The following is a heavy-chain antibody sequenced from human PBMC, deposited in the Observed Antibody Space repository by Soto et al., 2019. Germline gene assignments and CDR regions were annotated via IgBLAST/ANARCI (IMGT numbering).Heavy chain of an antibody. CDR1: GYTFTSYF. Sequence: GASVKVSCKASGYTFTSYFITWVRQAPGQVLEWMGWISAYNGNTNYEQMLQGRVTMTTDTSTATAYMEMMSLRSDDTAVYYCARQNNYSVTDVWGQGTTVTVSS. V-gene: IGHV1-18*01. CDR2: ISAYNGNT. CDR3: ARQNNYSVTDV. J-gene: IGHJ6*02.